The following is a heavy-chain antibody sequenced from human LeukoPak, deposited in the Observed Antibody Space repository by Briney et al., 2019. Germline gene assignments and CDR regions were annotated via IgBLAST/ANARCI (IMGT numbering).Heavy chain of an antibody. V-gene: IGHV4-59*01. CDR3: AREGDSSSVGWFDP. CDR2: IYYRVTS. Sequence: SETLSLTCTVSGDSISTYYWSWIRQPPGKGLEWIGYIYYRVTSDYNPSLKSRVTMSVDMSTRQISLKLSSVTAADTAVYYCAREGDSSSVGWFDPWGQGTLVTVSS. CDR1: GDSISTYY. J-gene: IGHJ5*02. D-gene: IGHD6-13*01.